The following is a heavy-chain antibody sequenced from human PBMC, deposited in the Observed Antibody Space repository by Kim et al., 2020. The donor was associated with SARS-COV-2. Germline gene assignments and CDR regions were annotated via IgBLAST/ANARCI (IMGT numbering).Heavy chain of an antibody. CDR3: ARVSFGVVTADAFDI. J-gene: IGHJ3*02. CDR2: ISSNGGST. V-gene: IGHV3-64*01. D-gene: IGHD3-3*01. Sequence: GGSLRLSCAASGFTFSSYAMHWVRQAPGKGLEYVSAISSNGGSTYYANSVKGRFTISRDNSKNTLYLQMGSLRAEDMAVYYCARVSFGVVTADAFDIWGQGTMVTVSS. CDR1: GFTFSSYA.